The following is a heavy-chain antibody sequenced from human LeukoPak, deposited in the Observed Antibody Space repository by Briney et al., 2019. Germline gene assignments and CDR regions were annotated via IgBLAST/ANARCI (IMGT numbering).Heavy chain of an antibody. CDR2: INHSGST. D-gene: IGHD2/OR15-2a*01. J-gene: IGHJ2*01. V-gene: IGHV4-34*01. CDR1: GVSFSGYY. CDR3: ARGSTRDL. Sequence: SETLSLTCAVYGVSFSGYYWSWVRQPPGKGLEWVGEINHSGSTNYNPSLKSRVTISVDTSKNQFSLKLSSVTAADTAVYYCARGSTRDLWGRGTLVTVSS.